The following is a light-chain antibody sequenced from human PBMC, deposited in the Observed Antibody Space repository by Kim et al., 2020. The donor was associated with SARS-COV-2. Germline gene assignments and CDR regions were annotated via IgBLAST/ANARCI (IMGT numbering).Light chain of an antibody. J-gene: IGLJ3*02. CDR1: SNNVGYQG. Sequence: QAGLTQPPSVSKGLRQTATLTCSGNSNNVGYQGVAWLQHHQGHPPKLVSYRNNNRPSGISERLSASRSGNTASLTITGLQPEDDADYYCSAWDTSLSGWVFGGGTQLTVL. CDR2: RNN. V-gene: IGLV10-54*01. CDR3: SAWDTSLSGWV.